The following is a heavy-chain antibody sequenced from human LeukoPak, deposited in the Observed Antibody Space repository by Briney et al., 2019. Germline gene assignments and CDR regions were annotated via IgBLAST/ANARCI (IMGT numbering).Heavy chain of an antibody. CDR2: IYMSGST. J-gene: IGHJ3*02. D-gene: IGHD6-25*01. CDR3: ARVRFAAATDSSAFDI. CDR1: GGSVSSFH. V-gene: IGHV4-4*07. Sequence: PSETLSLTCTVFGGSVSSFHWSWIRQPAGEGLEWIGRIYMSGSTGYNPSLKSRVTISVDKSKSQFSLKLSSVTAADTAVYFCARVRFAAATDSSAFDIWGQGTMVTVSS.